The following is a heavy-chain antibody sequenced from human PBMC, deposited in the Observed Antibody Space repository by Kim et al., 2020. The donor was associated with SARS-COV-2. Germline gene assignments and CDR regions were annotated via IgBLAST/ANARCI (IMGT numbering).Heavy chain of an antibody. CDR3: ATTNYYDSSGHDAFDI. J-gene: IGHJ3*02. Sequence: ASVKVSCKVSGYTLTELSMHWVRQAPGKGLEWMGGFDPEDGETIYAQKFQGRVTMTEDTSTDTAYMELSSLRSEDTAVYYCATTNYYDSSGHDAFDIWGQGTMVTVSS. D-gene: IGHD3-22*01. CDR1: GYTLTELS. CDR2: FDPEDGET. V-gene: IGHV1-24*01.